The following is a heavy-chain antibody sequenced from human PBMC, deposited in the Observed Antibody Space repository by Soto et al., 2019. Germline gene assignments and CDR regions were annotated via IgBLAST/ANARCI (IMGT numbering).Heavy chain of an antibody. J-gene: IGHJ6*02. CDR1: GYTFTTYA. V-gene: IGHV1-2*04. Sequence: ASVKVSCKASGYTFTTYAMHWVRQAPGQGLEWMGWINPNSGGTNYAQKFQGWVTMTRDTSISTAYMELSRLRSDDTAVYYCARVPMVRGVIKPYYYYYGMDVWGQGTTVTVSS. CDR3: ARVPMVRGVIKPYYYYYGMDV. D-gene: IGHD3-10*01. CDR2: INPNSGGT.